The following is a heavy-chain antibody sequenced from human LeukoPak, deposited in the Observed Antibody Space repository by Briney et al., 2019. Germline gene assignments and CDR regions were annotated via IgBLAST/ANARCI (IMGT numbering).Heavy chain of an antibody. D-gene: IGHD3-3*01. CDR1: GYTFTGYY. V-gene: IGHV1-2*06. Sequence: ASVKVSCKASGYTFTGYYMHWVRQAPGQGLEWMGRINPNSGGTNYAQKFQGRVTMTGDTSISTAYMELSRLRSDDTAVYYCARDLDDFWSGPFFSWGQGTLVTVSS. J-gene: IGHJ5*02. CDR3: ARDLDDFWSGPFFS. CDR2: INPNSGGT.